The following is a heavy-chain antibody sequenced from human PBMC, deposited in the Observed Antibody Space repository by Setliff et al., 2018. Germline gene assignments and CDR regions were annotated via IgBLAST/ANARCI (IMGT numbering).Heavy chain of an antibody. CDR1: GFTFSSYA. CDR2: ISYDGSNK. D-gene: IGHD3-16*01. J-gene: IGHJ3*02. CDR3: ARGRFGDAFDI. Sequence: GGSLRLSCAASGFTFSSYAMHWVRQAPGKGLEWVAVISYDGSNKYYADSVKCRFTISRDNSKNTLYLQMNSLRAEDTAVYYCARGRFGDAFDIWGQGTMVTVSS. V-gene: IGHV3-30-3*01.